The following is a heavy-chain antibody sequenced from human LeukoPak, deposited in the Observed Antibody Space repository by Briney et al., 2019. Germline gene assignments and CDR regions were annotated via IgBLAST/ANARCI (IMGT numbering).Heavy chain of an antibody. CDR3: ARATRPYSRHAFDI. CDR2: IIPIFGTA. Sequence: SVTVSCKASGGTFSSYAISWVRQAPGQGLEWMGGIIPIFGTANYAQKFQGRVTITADESTSTAYMELSSLRSEDTAVYYCARATRPYSRHAFDIWGQGTMVTVSS. D-gene: IGHD2-15*01. CDR1: GGTFSSYA. J-gene: IGHJ3*02. V-gene: IGHV1-69*13.